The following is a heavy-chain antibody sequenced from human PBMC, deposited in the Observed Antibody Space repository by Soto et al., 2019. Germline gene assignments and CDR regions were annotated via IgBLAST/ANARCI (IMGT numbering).Heavy chain of an antibody. D-gene: IGHD3-3*01. CDR1: GGSISSGDYY. Sequence: SSETLSLTCTVSGGSISSGDYYWSWIRQPPGKGLEWIGYIYYSGSTYYNPSLKSRVTISVDTSKNQFSLKLSSVTAADTAVYYCARVSPIFGVVTIGDNWFDPWGQGTLVTVSS. V-gene: IGHV4-30-4*01. CDR3: ARVSPIFGVVTIGDNWFDP. CDR2: IYYSGST. J-gene: IGHJ5*02.